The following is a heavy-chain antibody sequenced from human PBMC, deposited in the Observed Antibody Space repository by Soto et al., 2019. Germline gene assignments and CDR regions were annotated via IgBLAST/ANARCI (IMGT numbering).Heavy chain of an antibody. J-gene: IGHJ4*02. CDR1: GYTFTSYA. Sequence: ASVKVSCKASGYTFTSYAMHWVRQAPGQRLEWMGWINAGNGNTKYSQKFQGRVTITRDTSASTAYMELSSLRSEDTAVYYCAREFCIGGRCQLFFDSWGQGALVTVSS. V-gene: IGHV1-3*01. CDR2: INAGNGNT. D-gene: IGHD2-15*01. CDR3: AREFCIGGRCQLFFDS.